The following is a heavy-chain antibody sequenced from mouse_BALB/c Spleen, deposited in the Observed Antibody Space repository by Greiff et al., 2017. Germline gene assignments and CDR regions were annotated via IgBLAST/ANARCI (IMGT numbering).Heavy chain of an antibody. V-gene: IGHV1-14*01. CDR2: INPYNDGT. J-gene: IGHJ2*01. CDR3: ARGGTRYYFDY. D-gene: IGHD3-3*01. Sequence: EVKLQESGPELVKPGASVKMSCKASGYTFTSYVMHWVKQKPGQGLEWIGYINPYNDGTKYNEKFKGKATLTSDKSSSTAYMELSSLTSEDSAVYYCARGGTRYYFDYWGQGTTLTVSS. CDR1: GYTFTSYV.